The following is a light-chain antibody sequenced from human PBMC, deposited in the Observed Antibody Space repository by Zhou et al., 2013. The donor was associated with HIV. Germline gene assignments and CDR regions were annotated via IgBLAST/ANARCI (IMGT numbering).Light chain of an antibody. CDR2: AAS. V-gene: IGKV1-NL1*01. CDR3: QQYYSNPALT. Sequence: DIQMTQSPSSLSASVGDRVTITCRASQDISNSLAWYQQKPGTAPKLLLYAASRLETGVPSRFSGSGSGTDYTLTISRLQPEDFATYYCQQYYSNPALTFGGGTNVEIK. CDR1: QDISNS. J-gene: IGKJ4*01.